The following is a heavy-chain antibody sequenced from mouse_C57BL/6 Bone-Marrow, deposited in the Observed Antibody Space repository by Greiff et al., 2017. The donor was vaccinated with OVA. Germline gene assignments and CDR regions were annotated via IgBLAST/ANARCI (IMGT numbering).Heavy chain of an antibody. CDR1: GYTFTDYY. V-gene: IGHV1-26*01. CDR3: AREGLRRGVWYFDV. CDR2: LNPNHGGT. Sequence: VQLQHSGPELVKPGASVQISCKASGYTFTDYYMHWVKQSHGKSLEWIGDLNPNHGGTSYNQKFKGKATLTVDKSSSTAYMGLRSLTSEDSAVYYCAREGLRRGVWYFDVWGTGTTVTVSA. J-gene: IGHJ1*03. D-gene: IGHD2-2*01.